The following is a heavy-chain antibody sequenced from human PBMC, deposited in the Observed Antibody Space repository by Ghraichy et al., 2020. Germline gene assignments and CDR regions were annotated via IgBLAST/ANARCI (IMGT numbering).Heavy chain of an antibody. CDR1: GFTFDNYS. Sequence: ETLSLTCAASGFTFDNYSINWVRQAPGKGLEWVSSISSSSTYIYYADSVKGRFTISRDNAKNSLYLQMNSLRAEDTAVYYCARDLRGPGYCSGGSCSKLHFYYYGMDVWGQGTTVTVSS. CDR2: ISSSSTYI. D-gene: IGHD2-15*01. CDR3: ARDLRGPGYCSGGSCSKLHFYYYGMDV. V-gene: IGHV3-21*06. J-gene: IGHJ6*02.